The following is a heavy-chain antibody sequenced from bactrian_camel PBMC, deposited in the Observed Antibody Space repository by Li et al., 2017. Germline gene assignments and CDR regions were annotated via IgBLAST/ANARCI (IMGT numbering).Heavy chain of an antibody. CDR1: GSTFSNYA. CDR3: VRSNSAYSGRDGFGY. Sequence: VQLVESGGGFVQPGGSLRLSCAASGSTFSNYALSWVRQAPGKGLEWVSTINSGGGTTYYADSVKGRFTISRDNAKNTVYLQLSSLKPEDTAVYYCVRSNSAYSGRDGFGYWGQGTQVTVS. V-gene: IGHV3S40*01. D-gene: IGHD4*01. CDR2: INSGGGTT. J-gene: IGHJ6*01.